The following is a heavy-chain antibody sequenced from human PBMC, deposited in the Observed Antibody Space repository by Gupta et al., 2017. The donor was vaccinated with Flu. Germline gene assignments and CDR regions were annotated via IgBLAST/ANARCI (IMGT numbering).Heavy chain of an antibody. Sequence: GKGLVWVSRINSDGNSTSYADSVKGRFTISRDNAKNTLYLQMTSRRAEDTAVYYCARVSLVAAAGTKSNWFDPWGQGTLVTVSS. CDR2: INSDGNST. CDR3: ARVSLVAAAGTKSNWFDP. J-gene: IGHJ5*02. D-gene: IGHD6-13*01. V-gene: IGHV3-74*01.